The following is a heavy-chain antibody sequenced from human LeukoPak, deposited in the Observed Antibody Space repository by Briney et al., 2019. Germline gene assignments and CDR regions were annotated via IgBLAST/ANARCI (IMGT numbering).Heavy chain of an antibody. J-gene: IGHJ4*02. V-gene: IGHV4-59*12. CDR1: GASISSYY. Sequence: SETLSLTCTVSGASISSYYWSWIRQPPGKGLEWIGYIYYSGSTNYNPSLKSRVTISVDTSKNQFSLKLSSVTAADTAVYYCARGTGTSSGYYYDQLFVFDYWGQGTLVTVSS. D-gene: IGHD3-22*01. CDR2: IYYSGST. CDR3: ARGTGTSSGYYYDQLFVFDY.